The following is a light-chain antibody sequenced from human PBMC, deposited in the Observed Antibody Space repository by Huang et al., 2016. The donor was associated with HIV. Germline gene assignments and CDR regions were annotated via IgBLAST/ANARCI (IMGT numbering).Light chain of an antibody. V-gene: IGKV3-20*01. J-gene: IGKJ4*01. Sequence: EIVLTQSPGTLSLSPGEGATLSCRASQSVTSTYLAWYQQKPGQAPRLLIFGASTRAPGIPDRFSGGGSGTDFTLTISRLEPEDVAVYYCQQYGRTGLTFGGGTKVEIK. CDR1: QSVTSTY. CDR3: QQYGRTGLT. CDR2: GAS.